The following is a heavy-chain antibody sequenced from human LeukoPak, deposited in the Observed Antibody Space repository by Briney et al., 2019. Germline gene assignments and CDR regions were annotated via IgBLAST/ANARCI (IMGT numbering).Heavy chain of an antibody. V-gene: IGHV3-64*01. CDR1: GFTFSSYA. Sequence: GGSLRLSCAASGFTFSSYAMHWVRQAPGKGLEYVSAISSNGGSTYYANSVKGRFTISRDNSKNTLYLQMGSLRAEDMAVYYCARISIHYYDSSGYSTPPSDYWGQGTLVTVSS. J-gene: IGHJ4*02. CDR2: ISSNGGST. D-gene: IGHD3-22*01. CDR3: ARISIHYYDSSGYSTPPSDY.